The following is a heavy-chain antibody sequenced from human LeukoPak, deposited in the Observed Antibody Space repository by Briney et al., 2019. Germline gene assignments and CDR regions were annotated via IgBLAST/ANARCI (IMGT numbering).Heavy chain of an antibody. J-gene: IGHJ4*02. CDR1: GDSISSGDYY. D-gene: IGHD5-24*01. V-gene: IGHV4-39*07. Sequence: SETLSLTCTVSGDSISSGDYYWSWIRQPPGKGLEWIGEINHSGSTNYNPSLKSRVTISVDTSKNQFSLKLSSVTAADTAVYYCARGHPSRRWLQFFFFLDYWGQGTLVTVSS. CDR2: INHSGST. CDR3: ARGHPSRRWLQFFFFLDY.